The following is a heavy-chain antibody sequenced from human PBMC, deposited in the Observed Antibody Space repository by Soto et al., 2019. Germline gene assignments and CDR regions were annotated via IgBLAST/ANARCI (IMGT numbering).Heavy chain of an antibody. Sequence: QVQLQESGPGLVKPSETLSLTCTVSGGSIGTYYWSWIRQPPGKGLEWIGYINYRGNTDYNPSLKSRVTIFLDTPKNHFSLKLRSVTAADAAVYYCARHPGYYDILTGYTTYYFDYWGQGILVTVSS. V-gene: IGHV4-59*08. D-gene: IGHD3-9*01. CDR2: INYRGNT. CDR3: ARHPGYYDILTGYTTYYFDY. CDR1: GGSIGTYY. J-gene: IGHJ4*02.